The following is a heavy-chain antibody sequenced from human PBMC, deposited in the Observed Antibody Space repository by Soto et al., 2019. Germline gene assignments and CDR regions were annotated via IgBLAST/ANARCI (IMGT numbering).Heavy chain of an antibody. Sequence: PGESLKISCKGSGYIFHNYWIGWVRQMPGKGLEWMGIIYPGDSDIRYNPSFQGQVTISADKSISTTYLKLSSVTAADTAVYYCARGRGQLLWFGELPYFDYWGQGTLVTVSS. CDR3: ARGRGQLLWFGELPYFDY. CDR1: GYIFHNYW. V-gene: IGHV5-51*01. J-gene: IGHJ4*02. CDR2: IYPGDSDI. D-gene: IGHD3-10*01.